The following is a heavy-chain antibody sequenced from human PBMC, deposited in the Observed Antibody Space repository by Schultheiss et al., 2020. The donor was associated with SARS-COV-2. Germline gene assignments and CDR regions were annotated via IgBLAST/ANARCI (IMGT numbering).Heavy chain of an antibody. CDR2: INHSGST. V-gene: IGHV4-34*01. Sequence: SQTLSLTCAVYGGSFSGYYWSWIRQPPGKGLEWIGEINHSGSTNYNPSLKSRVTISVDTSKNQFSLKLSSVTAADTAVYYCARDLMSSSWYETYYGMDVWGQGTTVTVSS. D-gene: IGHD6-13*01. CDR3: ARDLMSSSWYETYYGMDV. J-gene: IGHJ6*02. CDR1: GGSFSGYY.